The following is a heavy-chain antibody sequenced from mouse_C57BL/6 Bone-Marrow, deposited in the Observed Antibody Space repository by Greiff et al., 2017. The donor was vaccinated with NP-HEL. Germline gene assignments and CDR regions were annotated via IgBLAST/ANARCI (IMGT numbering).Heavy chain of an antibody. CDR3: ARGPLYPFDY. D-gene: IGHD2-1*01. Sequence: DVKLVESGGGLVKPGGSLKLSCAASGFTFSSYAMSWVRQTPEKRLEWVATISDGGSYTYYPDNVKGRFTISRDNAKNNLYLQMSHLKSEDTAMYYCARGPLYPFDYWGQGTTLTVSS. CDR2: ISDGGSYT. V-gene: IGHV5-4*03. CDR1: GFTFSSYA. J-gene: IGHJ2*01.